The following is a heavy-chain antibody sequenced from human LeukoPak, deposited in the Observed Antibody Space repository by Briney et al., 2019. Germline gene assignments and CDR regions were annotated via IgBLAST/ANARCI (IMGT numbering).Heavy chain of an antibody. D-gene: IGHD6-13*01. J-gene: IGHJ6*02. CDR3: AKKKGPIAAAGTYYYYYYGMDV. V-gene: IGHV3-23*01. Sequence: GGSLRLSCTASGFTFSSYAMSWVRQAPGKGLEWVSAISGSGGSTYYADSVKGRFTISRDNSKNTLYLQMNSLRAEDTAVYYCAKKKGPIAAAGTYYYYYYGMDVWGQGTTVTVSS. CDR2: ISGSGGST. CDR1: GFTFSSYA.